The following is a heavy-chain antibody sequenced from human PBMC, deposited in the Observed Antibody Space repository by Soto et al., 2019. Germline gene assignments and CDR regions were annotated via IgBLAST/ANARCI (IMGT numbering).Heavy chain of an antibody. V-gene: IGHV5-51*01. J-gene: IGHJ4*02. CDR3: VRPDSSRYYPDH. D-gene: IGHD3-22*01. Sequence: PGESLKISCKGSGYTFTSYWIAWVRQMPGKGLEWMGIIYPGNSDTRYSPSFQGQVTLSAEQSINTAYLQWSRLKASDTAMYYCVRPDSSRYYPDHWGQGTLVAVSS. CDR2: IYPGNSDT. CDR1: GYTFTSYW.